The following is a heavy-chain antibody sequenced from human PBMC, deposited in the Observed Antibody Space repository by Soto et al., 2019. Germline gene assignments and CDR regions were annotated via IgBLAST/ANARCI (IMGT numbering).Heavy chain of an antibody. CDR1: GFTFSIYA. CDR2: ISTNGGST. CDR3: VKGEYYYDSSGYYPFDY. D-gene: IGHD3-22*01. J-gene: IGHJ4*02. Sequence: GGSLRLSWSASGFTFSIYAMRWVRQAPGKGLEYVSSISTNGGSTHYADSVKGRFTISRDNSKNTQYLQMSSLRADDTAVYYCVKGEYYYDSSGYYPFDYWGQGTLVTAPQ. V-gene: IGHV3-64D*06.